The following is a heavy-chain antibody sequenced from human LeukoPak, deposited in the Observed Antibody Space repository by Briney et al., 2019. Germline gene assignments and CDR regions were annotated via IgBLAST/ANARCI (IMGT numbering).Heavy chain of an antibody. J-gene: IGHJ4*02. CDR2: RKSNGRNK. CDR1: GFSFSGDG. V-gene: IGHV3-33*05. D-gene: IGHD2-2*01. Sequence: GGSLRLSCAASGFSFSGDGMHWVRQGPGKGLERGAGRKSNGRNKYYVDPVKGRFAISRDNSTSTLYLQVNSLRVEDTALYYCARESEGGTGTSCPDYWGQGTLVTVSS. CDR3: ARESEGGTGTSCPDY.